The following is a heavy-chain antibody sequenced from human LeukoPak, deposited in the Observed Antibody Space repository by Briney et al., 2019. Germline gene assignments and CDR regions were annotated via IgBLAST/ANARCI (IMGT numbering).Heavy chain of an antibody. Sequence: SETLSLTCAVYGGSFSGYYWSWIRQPPGKGLEWIGEINHSGSTNYNLSLKSRVTISVDTSKNQFSLKLSSVTAADTAVYYCARKKSSSIAARRGWFDPWGQGTLVTVSS. CDR3: ARKKSSSIAARRGWFDP. CDR1: GGSFSGYY. CDR2: INHSGST. D-gene: IGHD6-6*01. V-gene: IGHV4-34*01. J-gene: IGHJ5*02.